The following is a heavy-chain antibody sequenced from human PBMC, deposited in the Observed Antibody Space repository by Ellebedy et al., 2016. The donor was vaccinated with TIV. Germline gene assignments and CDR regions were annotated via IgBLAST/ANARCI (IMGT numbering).Heavy chain of an antibody. CDR2: INPDGTAK. D-gene: IGHD7-27*01. J-gene: IGHJ4*02. Sequence: GESLKISCAASGFMLSKYWMNWVRQTPGRGLEWVANINPDGTAKRYVDSLEGRFTVSRDNAKNSVYLQMNSLRVEDTAVYYCAAWGDYNYWGQGALVTVSS. CDR1: GFMLSKYW. V-gene: IGHV3-7*01. CDR3: AAWGDYNY.